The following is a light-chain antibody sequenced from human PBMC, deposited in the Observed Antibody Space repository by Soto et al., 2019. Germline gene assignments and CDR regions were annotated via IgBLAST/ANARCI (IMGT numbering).Light chain of an antibody. Sequence: EIVLTQSPATLSLSPGERATLSCRASQSVSSYLAWYQQKPGQAPRLLIYDASNRATGIPARFSGSGSGADLSHTISSREPEEFAVYYCQQRSNGPPITFGQGTRVEIK. CDR2: DAS. J-gene: IGKJ5*01. V-gene: IGKV3-11*01. CDR3: QQRSNGPPIT. CDR1: QSVSSY.